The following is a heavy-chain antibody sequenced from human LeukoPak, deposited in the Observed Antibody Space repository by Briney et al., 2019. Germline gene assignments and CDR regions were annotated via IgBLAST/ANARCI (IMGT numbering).Heavy chain of an antibody. D-gene: IGHD1-26*01. Sequence: GESLKISCKGSGYRFTSYWIGWVRQMPGKGLEWMGIIYPGGSDTIYSPSFQGQVTISADKSTSTANLQWSSLKASDTAMYYCARSGGNYYSIWGQGTMVTVSS. CDR1: GYRFTSYW. CDR2: IYPGGSDT. CDR3: ARSGGNYYSI. J-gene: IGHJ3*02. V-gene: IGHV5-51*01.